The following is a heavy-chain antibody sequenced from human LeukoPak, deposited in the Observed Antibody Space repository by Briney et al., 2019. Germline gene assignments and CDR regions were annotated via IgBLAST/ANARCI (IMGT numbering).Heavy chain of an antibody. J-gene: IGHJ6*02. Sequence: GGSLRLSCAASGFTFSSYAMSWVRQAPGKGLAGVSSISGSGGSTYYEDSVQGRFTISRDNSRNTLYLQMNSLRAEDTAVYYCAKANYGSGSDYKGYYGMDVWGQGTTVTVSS. D-gene: IGHD3-10*01. CDR1: GFTFSSYA. V-gene: IGHV3-23*01. CDR2: ISGSGGST. CDR3: AKANYGSGSDYKGYYGMDV.